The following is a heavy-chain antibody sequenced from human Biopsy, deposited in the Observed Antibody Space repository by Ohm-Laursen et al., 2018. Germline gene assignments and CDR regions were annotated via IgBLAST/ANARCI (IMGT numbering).Heavy chain of an antibody. CDR2: IYYSGGT. J-gene: IGHJ3*02. V-gene: IGHV4-59*11. CDR3: ARVEAGTYDALDI. Sequence: SDTLSLTCTVSGGSFTGHYWSWIRQPPGKGLEWIGYIYYSGGTKYNPSLASRVTFSVDMSKSQFSLKLYSVTAADTAVYYCARVEAGTYDALDIWGQGTLVAVSA. D-gene: IGHD1-26*01. CDR1: GGSFTGHY.